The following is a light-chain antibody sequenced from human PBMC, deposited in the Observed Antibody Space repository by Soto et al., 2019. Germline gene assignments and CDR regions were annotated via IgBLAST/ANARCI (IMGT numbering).Light chain of an antibody. V-gene: IGLV1-51*01. CDR3: GTWDSSLSGVV. CDR1: SSNIGNNY. Sequence: QSVLTQPPSVSAAPGQKVTISCSGSSSNIGNNYVSWYQQLPGTAPKLLIYDNNKRPSGIPDRFPGSKSGTSATLGITGLQTGDEADYYCGTWDSSLSGVVFGGGTQLTVL. CDR2: DNN. J-gene: IGLJ2*01.